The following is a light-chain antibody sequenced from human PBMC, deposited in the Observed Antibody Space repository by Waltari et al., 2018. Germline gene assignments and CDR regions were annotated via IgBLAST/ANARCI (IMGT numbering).Light chain of an antibody. V-gene: IGLV2-23*02. Sequence: QSALTQPASVSGSPGQAITIPRTGTSSDVANFTPVSWYQQHPGKSPKLMIDAVSKRPSGVADRFSGSKSGDMASLTISGLQPEDEAEYFCSSYAGSSKGVFGGGTKVTVL. CDR2: AVS. J-gene: IGLJ2*01. CDR1: SSDVANFTP. CDR3: SSYAGSSKGV.